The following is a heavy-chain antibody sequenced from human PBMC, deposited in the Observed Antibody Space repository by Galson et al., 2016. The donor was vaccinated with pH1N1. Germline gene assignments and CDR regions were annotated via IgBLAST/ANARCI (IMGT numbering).Heavy chain of an antibody. CDR3: ARVEVFSNRRRVWFDP. D-gene: IGHD4-11*01. CDR2: IHHSGRT. V-gene: IGHV4-34*01. Sequence: LSLTCGVVGGSLSGNSWIWIRQSTGKGLEWIGEIHHSGRTIYNPSLKSRVDVSVDTSKNQVSLDLSSVTGADTAIYYCARVEVFSNRRRVWFDPWGQGTLVTVPS. J-gene: IGHJ5*02. CDR1: GGSLSGNS.